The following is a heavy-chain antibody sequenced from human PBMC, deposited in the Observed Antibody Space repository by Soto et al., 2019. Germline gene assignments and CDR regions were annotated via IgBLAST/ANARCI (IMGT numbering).Heavy chain of an antibody. CDR2: IYYSGST. Sequence: QVQLQESGPGLVKPSETLSLTCTVSGGSISSYYWSWIRQPPGKGLEWIGYIYYSGSTNYNPSLKSRVTISVDTSKNQFSLKLSSVTAADTAVYYCARVVRGGDCSGGSCYSVDYWGQGTLVTVSS. V-gene: IGHV4-59*01. CDR1: GGSISSYY. J-gene: IGHJ4*02. CDR3: ARVVRGGDCSGGSCYSVDY. D-gene: IGHD2-15*01.